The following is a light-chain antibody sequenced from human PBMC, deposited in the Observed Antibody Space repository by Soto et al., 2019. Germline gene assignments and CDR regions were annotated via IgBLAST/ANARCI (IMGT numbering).Light chain of an antibody. CDR1: SSDVGGYNY. Sequence: QSVLTQPASVSGSPGQSITISCTGTSSDVGGYNYVPWYQQCPGKAPKLMIYDVSKRPSGVSDRFSGSKSGNTASLTISGLQAEDEADYYCSSYTNSVTLGCVFGTGTKVTVL. J-gene: IGLJ1*01. V-gene: IGLV2-14*01. CDR3: SSYTNSVTLGCV. CDR2: DVS.